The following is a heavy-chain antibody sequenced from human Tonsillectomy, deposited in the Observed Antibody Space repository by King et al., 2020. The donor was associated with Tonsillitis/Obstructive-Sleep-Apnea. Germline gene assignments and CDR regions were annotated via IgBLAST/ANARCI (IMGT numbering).Heavy chain of an antibody. CDR2: INWNGGST. Sequence: EVQLVESGGGVVRPGGSLRLSCAASGFTFDDYGMSWVRQAPGKGLEWVSGINWNGGSTGYADSVKGRFTISRDNAKNSLYLQMNSLRAEDTALYYCASDFPPYDILTGYYNDAFYIWGQGTMVTVSS. V-gene: IGHV3-20*04. J-gene: IGHJ3*02. CDR3: ASDFPPYDILTGYYNDAFYI. CDR1: GFTFDDYG. D-gene: IGHD3-9*01.